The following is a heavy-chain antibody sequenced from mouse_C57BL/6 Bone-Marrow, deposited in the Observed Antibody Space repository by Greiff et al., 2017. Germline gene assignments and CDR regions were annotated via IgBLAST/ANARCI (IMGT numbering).Heavy chain of an antibody. CDR2: IDPETGGT. D-gene: IGHD1-1*01. CDR1: GYTFTDYE. J-gene: IGHJ2*01. CDR3: TPSSYGVYF. V-gene: IGHV1-15*01. Sequence: VQGVESGAELVRPGASVTLSCKASGYTFTDYEMHWVKQTPVHGLEWIGAIDPETGGTAYNQKFKGKAILTADKSSSTAYMELRSLTSEDSAVFYCTPSSYGVYFGGRGTTLTVSS.